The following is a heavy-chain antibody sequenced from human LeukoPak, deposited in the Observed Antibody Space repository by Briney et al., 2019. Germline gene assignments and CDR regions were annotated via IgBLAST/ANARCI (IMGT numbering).Heavy chain of an antibody. CDR3: AKDLSSGSRRAY. J-gene: IGHJ4*02. CDR1: GFTFSSRDW. Sequence: GGSLRLSCVASGFTFSSRDWITWVRQAPGKGLEWVANIKQDGSEKNYVDSVKGRFTISRDNSKNTLYLQMNSLRAEDTGVYYCAKDLSSGSRRAYWGQGTLVTVSS. V-gene: IGHV3-7*01. CDR2: IKQDGSEK. D-gene: IGHD6-19*01.